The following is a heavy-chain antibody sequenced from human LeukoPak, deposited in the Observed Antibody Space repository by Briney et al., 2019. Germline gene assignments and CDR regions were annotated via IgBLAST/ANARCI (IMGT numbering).Heavy chain of an antibody. D-gene: IGHD3-3*01. CDR2: INYSENT. J-gene: IGHJ5*02. V-gene: IGHV4-30-4*08. CDR3: ARWTIFGVA. Sequence: SQTLSRTCTVSGASISSADYYWSWIRQPPGKGLEWIGYINYSENTYYNPSLKSRLTISVHTSKNQFSLKLTSVTAADTAVYYCARWTIFGVAWGQGTLVTVSS. CDR1: GASISSADYY.